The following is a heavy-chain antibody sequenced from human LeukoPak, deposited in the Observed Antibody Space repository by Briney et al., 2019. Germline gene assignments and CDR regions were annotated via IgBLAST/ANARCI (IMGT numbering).Heavy chain of an antibody. J-gene: IGHJ4*02. CDR2: INHSGST. V-gene: IGHV4-34*01. CDR3: ARVDGGVGAGDY. Sequence: PSETLSLTCAVYGGSFSGYYWSWIRQPPGKGLEWIGEINHSGSTNYNPSLKSRVTISVDTSKNQFSLKLSSVTAADTAVYYCARVDGGVGAGDYWGQGTLVTVSS. CDR1: GGSFSGYY. D-gene: IGHD1-26*01.